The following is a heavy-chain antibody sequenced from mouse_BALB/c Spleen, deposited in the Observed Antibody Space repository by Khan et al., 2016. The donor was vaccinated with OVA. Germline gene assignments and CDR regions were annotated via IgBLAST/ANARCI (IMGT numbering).Heavy chain of an antibody. J-gene: IGHJ3*01. CDR1: GYTCSDYV. D-gene: IGHD1-2*01. Sequence: QVQLQQPGPELVKPGASVKMSCKASGYTCSDYVISWMKLRTGQGLEWIGEIYPGSGSTYYNEKFKGKATLTADKSSNTAYMQLSRLTSEDSAVCFGARGYGGPWFAYWGQGPLVTVS. V-gene: IGHV1-81*01. CDR2: IYPGSGST. CDR3: ARGYGGPWFAY.